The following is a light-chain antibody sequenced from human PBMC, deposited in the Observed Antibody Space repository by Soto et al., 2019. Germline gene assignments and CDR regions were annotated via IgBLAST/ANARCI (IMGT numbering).Light chain of an antibody. V-gene: IGKV1-39*01. Sequence: DIQLTQSPSSLSASVGDRVTITCRASQTISRNLNWYQQKPGEAHKLLMYVVSTLQARVQSRFSGSESGTDYTLTISTLQPDEFATDYCHQRYSIPYTLGRGTKLQIK. CDR2: VVS. CDR3: HQRYSIPYT. CDR1: QTISRN. J-gene: IGKJ2*01.